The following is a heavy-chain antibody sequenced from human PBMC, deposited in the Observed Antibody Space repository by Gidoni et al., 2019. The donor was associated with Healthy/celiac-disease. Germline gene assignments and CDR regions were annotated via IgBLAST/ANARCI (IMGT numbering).Heavy chain of an antibody. J-gene: IGHJ6*02. D-gene: IGHD2-2*02. CDR1: GYTFPSYA. CDR3: ARGYCSSTSCYTGIRYYYYGMDV. V-gene: IGHV1-3*01. CDR2: INAGNGNT. Sequence: QVQLVQSGAEVKKPGASVKVSCKASGYTFPSYAMHWVRQAPGQRLEWMGWINAGNGNTKYSQKFQGRVTITRDTSASTAYMELSSLRSEDTAVYYCARGYCSSTSCYTGIRYYYYGMDVWGQGTTVTVSS.